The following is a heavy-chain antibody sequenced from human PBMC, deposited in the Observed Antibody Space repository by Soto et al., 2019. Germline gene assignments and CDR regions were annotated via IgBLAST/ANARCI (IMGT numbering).Heavy chain of an antibody. V-gene: IGHV4-31*03. Sequence: QVQLHASGPGVVKPSHTLSLTRLVSRASVSGDGSYCSWIRQHPGQGLAFIGYIHNSGSTYSSASLESRVAISIDTSKMHFSLRLNSVTAADTAVYYCARDLGTEQSFFDNCGQGILVTVSS. CDR2: IHNSGST. D-gene: IGHD6-19*01. J-gene: IGHJ4*02. CDR3: ARDLGTEQSFFDN. CDR1: RASVSGDGSY.